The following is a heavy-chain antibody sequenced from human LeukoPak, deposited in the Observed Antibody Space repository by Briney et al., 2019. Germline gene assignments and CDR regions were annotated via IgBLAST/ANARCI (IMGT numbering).Heavy chain of an antibody. CDR1: GYSFTSYW. D-gene: IGHD3-22*01. Sequence: GESLKISCKGSGYSFTSYWIGWVRQMPGKGLEWMGIIYPGDSDTRYSPSFQGQVTISADKSISTAYLQWSSLKASDTAMYYCARIGTYYYDSSGMVNYFDYWGQGTLVTVSS. CDR2: IYPGDSDT. CDR3: ARIGTYYYDSSGMVNYFDY. J-gene: IGHJ4*02. V-gene: IGHV5-51*01.